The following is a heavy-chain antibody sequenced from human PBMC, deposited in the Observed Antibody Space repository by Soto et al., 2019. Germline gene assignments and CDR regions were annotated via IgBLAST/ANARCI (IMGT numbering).Heavy chain of an antibody. Sequence: QVQLVESGGGVVQPGRSLRLSCAASGFTFSSYGMHWVRQAPGKGLEWVAVISYDGSNKYYADSVKGRFTISRDNSKNTLYLQMNSLRAEDTAVYYCAKVRIAARPDVPFQTNWFDPWGQGTLVTVSS. D-gene: IGHD6-6*01. CDR1: GFTFSSYG. CDR2: ISYDGSNK. CDR3: AKVRIAARPDVPFQTNWFDP. V-gene: IGHV3-30*18. J-gene: IGHJ5*02.